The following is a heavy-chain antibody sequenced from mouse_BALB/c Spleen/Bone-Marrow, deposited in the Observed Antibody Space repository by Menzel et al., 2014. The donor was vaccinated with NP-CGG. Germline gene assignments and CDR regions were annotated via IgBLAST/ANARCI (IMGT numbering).Heavy chain of an antibody. CDR3: TREGHYYGSDALDY. V-gene: IGHV1S82*01. CDR1: GYSFTNCW. CDR2: IHPSDSES. Sequence: VKLQESGAELVRPGTSVQLSCKASGYSFTNCWTNWVKQRPGQGLEWIGMIHPSDSESRLNQKFKDKATLTVDKSSTTAYMQLSSPTSEDTAVYYCTREGHYYGSDALDYWGQGTSVTVSS. J-gene: IGHJ4*01. D-gene: IGHD1-2*01.